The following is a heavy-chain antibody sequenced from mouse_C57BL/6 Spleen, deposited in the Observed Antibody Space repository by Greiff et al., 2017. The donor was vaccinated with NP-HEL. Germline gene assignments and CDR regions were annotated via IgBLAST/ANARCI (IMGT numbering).Heavy chain of an antibody. Sequence: QVQLQQSGPELVKPGASVKISCKASGYAFSSSWMNWVKQRPGKGLEWIGRIYPGDGDTNYNGKFKGKATLTADKSSSTAYMQLSSLTSEDSAVYCCARPYHYAMDYWGQGTSVTVSS. J-gene: IGHJ4*01. CDR1: GYAFSSSW. CDR2: IYPGDGDT. V-gene: IGHV1-82*01. D-gene: IGHD6-5*01. CDR3: ARPYHYAMDY.